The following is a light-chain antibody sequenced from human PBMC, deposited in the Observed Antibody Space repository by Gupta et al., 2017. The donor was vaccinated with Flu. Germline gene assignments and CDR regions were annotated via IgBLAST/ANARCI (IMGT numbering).Light chain of an antibody. Sequence: SPPTLPLSPGETATLSCRASQSVSNYLAWYQQKPGQAPRLLIYDASNRATGIPDRFSGSGSGTDFTLTSSSLEPEDFAVYFCQQRNNWPSFGGGTKVEIK. J-gene: IGKJ4*01. V-gene: IGKV3-11*01. CDR1: QSVSNY. CDR3: QQRNNWPS. CDR2: DAS.